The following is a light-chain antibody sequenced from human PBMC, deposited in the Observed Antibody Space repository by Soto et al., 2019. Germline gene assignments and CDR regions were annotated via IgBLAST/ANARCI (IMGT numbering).Light chain of an antibody. J-gene: IGLJ1*01. CDR3: KSYAGSNTYV. Sequence: QSVLTQPPSASGSPGQSVTISCTGTKSDIGVYDCVSWYQHHPGKAPRLIIYEVVQRPSGVPDRFSGSKSGNTASLTFSGLQAADEADYFCKSYAGSNTYVFGNGTKGTVL. CDR2: EVV. V-gene: IGLV2-8*01. CDR1: KSDIGVYDC.